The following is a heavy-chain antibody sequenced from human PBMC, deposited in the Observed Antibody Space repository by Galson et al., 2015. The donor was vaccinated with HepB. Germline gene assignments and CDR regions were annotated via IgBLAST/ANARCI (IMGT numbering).Heavy chain of an antibody. Sequence: SLRLSCAAAGFTFSTYGMSWVRQVPGKGLEWVSAISGRGDSTNYADSVKGRFTISRDNSKNTLYLQMNSLRAEDTALYYCAKDDGGHNYAGYFDDWGQGTLVTVSS. D-gene: IGHD5-24*01. CDR2: ISGRGDST. CDR1: GFTFSTYG. CDR3: AKDDGGHNYAGYFDD. J-gene: IGHJ4*02. V-gene: IGHV3-23*01.